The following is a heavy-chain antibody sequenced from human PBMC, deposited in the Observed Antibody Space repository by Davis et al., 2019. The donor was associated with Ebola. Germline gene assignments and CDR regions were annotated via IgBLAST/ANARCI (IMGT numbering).Heavy chain of an antibody. CDR1: GYTFTSYG. J-gene: IGHJ5*02. Sequence: AASVKVSCKASGYTFTSYGISWVRQAPGQGLEWMGWISAYNGNTNYAQKFQGRVTMTRNTSISTAYMELSSLRSEDTAVYYCARGPKASEYYDSSGYYWFDPWGQGTLVTVSS. CDR2: ISAYNGNT. V-gene: IGHV1-18*04. CDR3: ARGPKASEYYDSSGYYWFDP. D-gene: IGHD3-22*01.